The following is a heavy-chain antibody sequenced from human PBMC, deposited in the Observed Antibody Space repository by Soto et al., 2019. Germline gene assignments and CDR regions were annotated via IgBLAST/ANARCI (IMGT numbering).Heavy chain of an antibody. CDR3: ARDRVIAVDGTDFDY. Sequence: ASVKVSCKASGYTFTSYGISWVRQAPGQGLEWMGWISAYNGNTNYAQKLQGRVTMTTDTSTSTAYMELRSLRSDDTAVYYCARDRVIAVDGTDFDYWGQGTLVTVSS. D-gene: IGHD6-19*01. J-gene: IGHJ4*02. CDR2: ISAYNGNT. V-gene: IGHV1-18*01. CDR1: GYTFTSYG.